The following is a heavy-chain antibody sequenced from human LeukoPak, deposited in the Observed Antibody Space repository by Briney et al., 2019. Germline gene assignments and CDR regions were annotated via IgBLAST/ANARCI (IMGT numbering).Heavy chain of an antibody. CDR1: GDSFTSYW. V-gene: IGHV5-10-1*01. J-gene: IGHJ4*02. CDR3: ASGQGVGVYFDY. CDR2: IDPSDSYT. D-gene: IGHD2-15*01. Sequence: GESLRISCKGSGDSFTSYWISWVRQMPGKGLEWMGRIDPSDSYTNYSPSFQGHVTISADKSISTAYLQWSSLKASDTAMYYCASGQGVGVYFDYWGQGTLVTVSS.